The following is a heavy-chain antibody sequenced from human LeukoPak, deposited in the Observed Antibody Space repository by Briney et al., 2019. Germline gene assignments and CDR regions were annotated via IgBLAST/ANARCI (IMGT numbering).Heavy chain of an antibody. CDR3: AKDLYYDYVWGSYRAALFDY. D-gene: IGHD3-16*02. V-gene: IGHV3-23*01. CDR1: GFTVSSNY. Sequence: GGSLRLSCAASGFTVSSNYMSWVRQAPGKGLEWVSAISGSGGSTYYADSVKGRFTISRDNSKNTLYLQMNSLRAEDTAVYYCAKDLYYDYVWGSYRAALFDYWGQGTLVTVSS. J-gene: IGHJ4*02. CDR2: ISGSGGST.